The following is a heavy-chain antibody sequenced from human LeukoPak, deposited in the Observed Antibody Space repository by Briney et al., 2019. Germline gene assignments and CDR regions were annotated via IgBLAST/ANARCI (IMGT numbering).Heavy chain of an antibody. CDR2: IYYSGTT. V-gene: IGHV4-39*01. D-gene: IGHD3-3*01. CDR3: ARQTGFWSGYQLYFDY. CDR1: GGSITSRSHY. Sequence: SETLSLTWTVSGGSITSRSHYWGWIRQPPGKGLEWIGSIYYSGTTYHNPSLESRVAISVDTSKNQFSLRLTSVTAADTAVYFCARQTGFWSGYQLYFDYWGHGSLVTVSS. J-gene: IGHJ4*01.